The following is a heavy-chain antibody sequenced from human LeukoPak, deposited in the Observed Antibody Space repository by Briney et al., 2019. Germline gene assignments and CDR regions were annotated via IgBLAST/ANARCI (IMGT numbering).Heavy chain of an antibody. D-gene: IGHD3-9*01. CDR3: ARDTPHYDILTGRTPKYGMDV. Sequence: PGGSLRLSCAASGFTVSSNYMSWVRQAPGKGLERVSVIYSGGSTYYADSVKGRFTISRDNSKNTLYLQMNSLRAEDTAVYYCARDTPHYDILTGRTPKYGMDVWGQGTTVTVSS. V-gene: IGHV3-66*01. CDR2: IYSGGST. J-gene: IGHJ6*02. CDR1: GFTVSSNY.